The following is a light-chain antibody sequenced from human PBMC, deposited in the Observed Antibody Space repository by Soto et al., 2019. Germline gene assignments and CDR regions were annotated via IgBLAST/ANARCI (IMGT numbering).Light chain of an antibody. Sequence: DIQMTQSPSTLPASVGDRVTITCRASQNINSRLAWFQQQPGRPPKYVIQAATMLQSGFPSRFAGSGYGRDFIIIIQPLPPEDSATYYSPQVGNLPGTFGHGTKVEIK. V-gene: IGKV1-5*01. CDR1: QNINSR. CDR3: PQVGNLPGT. J-gene: IGKJ1*01. CDR2: AAT.